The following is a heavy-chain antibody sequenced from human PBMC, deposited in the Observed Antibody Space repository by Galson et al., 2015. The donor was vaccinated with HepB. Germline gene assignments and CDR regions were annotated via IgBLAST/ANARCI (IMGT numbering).Heavy chain of an antibody. D-gene: IGHD3-10*01. Sequence: SLRLSCAASGFSFSDFYMNWIRQAPGKGLEWVSYISSSSSNTNYADSVKGRFTISRDNAKNLMYLHMNSLRVEDTAVYYCARSDFGRSAGNFDYWGQGALVTVSS. CDR3: ARSDFGRSAGNFDY. CDR2: ISSSSSNT. V-gene: IGHV3-11*06. J-gene: IGHJ4*02. CDR1: GFSFSDFY.